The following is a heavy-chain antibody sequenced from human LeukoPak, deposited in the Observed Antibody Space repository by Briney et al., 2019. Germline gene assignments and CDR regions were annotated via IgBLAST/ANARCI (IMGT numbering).Heavy chain of an antibody. J-gene: IGHJ4*02. D-gene: IGHD1-26*01. CDR3: TRESGAFSPFGF. CDR2: VHLNGAT. Sequence: GSLRLSCAASGFTFSSYSVNWVRQPPGKGLEWIGEVHLNGATNYNPSVEGRVTMSIDKSKNHLSLEVISVTAADTAMYYCTRESGAFSPFGFWGQGTLVTVSS. V-gene: IGHV4-4*02. CDR1: GFTFSSYSV.